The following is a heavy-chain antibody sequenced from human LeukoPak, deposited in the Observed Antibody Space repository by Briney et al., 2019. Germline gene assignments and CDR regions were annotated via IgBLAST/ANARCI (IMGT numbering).Heavy chain of an antibody. Sequence: PGGSLRFSCAASGFSFSGHWMNWVRQPPGKGLEWVANIKADGSEKYYVDSVKGRFTISRDDAKRTVDLQMDNLRAEDTAIYYCAYRNNFEYWGQGALVTISS. CDR3: AYRNNFEY. J-gene: IGHJ4*02. V-gene: IGHV3-7*05. D-gene: IGHD1-26*01. CDR1: GFSFSGHW. CDR2: IKADGSEK.